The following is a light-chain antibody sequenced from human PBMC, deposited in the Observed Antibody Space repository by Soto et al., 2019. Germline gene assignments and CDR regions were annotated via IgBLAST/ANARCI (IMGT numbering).Light chain of an antibody. CDR2: SNN. V-gene: IGLV1-44*01. J-gene: IGLJ2*01. Sequence: QSVLTQPPSASGTPGQRVTISCSGSTSDIGNNAVNWYQQLPGTAPQLLIYSNNQRPSGVPDRFSGSKSGTSASLAISGLQSEDEDDYYCAAWDDSLNALFGGGTQLTVL. CDR3: AAWDDSLNAL. CDR1: TSDIGNNA.